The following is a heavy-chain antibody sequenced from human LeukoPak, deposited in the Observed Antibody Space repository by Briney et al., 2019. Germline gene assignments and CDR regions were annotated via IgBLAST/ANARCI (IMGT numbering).Heavy chain of an antibody. V-gene: IGHV3-66*01. CDR2: IYGGGGT. CDR3: AREGGGPSGPLDY. J-gene: IGHJ4*02. Sequence: GGSLRLSCAASGFTVSINHMTWVRQAPGTGLEWVSVIYGGGGTYYADSVKGRFTISRDNSKNTLYLQMNSLRAEDTAVYYCAREGGGPSGPLDYWGQGTLVTVSS. D-gene: IGHD3-3*01. CDR1: GFTVSINH.